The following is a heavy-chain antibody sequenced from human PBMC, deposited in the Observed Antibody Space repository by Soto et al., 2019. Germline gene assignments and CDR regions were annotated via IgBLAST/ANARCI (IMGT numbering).Heavy chain of an antibody. CDR3: AKDFYKGLAVAGTL. Sequence: GGSLRLSCAASGFTFDDYAMHWVRQAPGKGLEWVSGISWNSGSIGYADSVKGRFTISRDNAKNSLYLQMNSLRAEDTALYYCAKDFYKGLAVAGTLWGQGTLVTVSS. CDR2: ISWNSGSI. D-gene: IGHD6-19*01. CDR1: GFTFDDYA. J-gene: IGHJ4*02. V-gene: IGHV3-9*01.